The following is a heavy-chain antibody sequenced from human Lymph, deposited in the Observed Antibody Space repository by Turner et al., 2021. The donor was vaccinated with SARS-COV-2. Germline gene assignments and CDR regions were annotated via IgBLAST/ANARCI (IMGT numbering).Heavy chain of an antibody. CDR2: ITFTSSYI. J-gene: IGHJ4*02. D-gene: IGHD2-21*02. CDR1: GFTFSSYS. Sequence: EVQLVESGGGLVKPGGSLRLSCAASGFTFSSYSMNWVRQDPGKGLGWVSSITFTSSYIYYADSVKGRFTISRDNAKNSLYLQMNSLRAEDTAVYYCARGPPDFPYYFDYWGQGTLVTVSS. CDR3: ARGPPDFPYYFDY. V-gene: IGHV3-21*01.